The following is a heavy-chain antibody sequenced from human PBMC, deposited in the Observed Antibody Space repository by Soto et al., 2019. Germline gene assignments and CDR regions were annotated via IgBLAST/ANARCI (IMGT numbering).Heavy chain of an antibody. CDR2: ISSSSRYI. CDR1: GFTFSSYS. V-gene: IGHV3-21*01. Sequence: GGSLRLSCAASGFTFSSYSMNWVRQAPGKGLEWVSSISSSSRYIYYADSLKGRFTISRDNAKNSLYLQMNSLRTEDTAVYYCARAAPVSASSELGAFDIWGQGTMVTVS. CDR3: ARAAPVSASSELGAFDI. J-gene: IGHJ3*02. D-gene: IGHD6-25*01.